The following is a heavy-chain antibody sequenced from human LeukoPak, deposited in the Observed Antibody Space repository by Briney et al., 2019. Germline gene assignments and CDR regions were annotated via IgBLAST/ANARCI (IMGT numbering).Heavy chain of an antibody. Sequence: ASVTVSCKASGYTFTVYYMHWMRQAPGQGLEWMGWINPNSGATDYAQKFQGRVTMTRDTSISTAYMELSRLRSDDMAVYYCARDRRDGYNFDYWGQGTLVTVSS. J-gene: IGHJ4*02. D-gene: IGHD5-24*01. CDR1: GYTFTVYY. V-gene: IGHV1-2*02. CDR2: INPNSGAT. CDR3: ARDRRDGYNFDY.